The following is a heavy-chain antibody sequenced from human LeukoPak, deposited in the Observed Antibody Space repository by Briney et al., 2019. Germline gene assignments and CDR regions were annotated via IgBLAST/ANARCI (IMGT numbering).Heavy chain of an antibody. D-gene: IGHD7-27*01. CDR2: INHSGST. J-gene: IGHJ4*02. CDR1: GGSFSGYY. CDR3: ASRKLGNDY. V-gene: IGHV4-34*01. Sequence: PSETLSLTCAVYGGSFSGYYWSWIRQPPGKGLEWIGEINHSGSTNYNPSLRSRVTISVDTSKNQFSLKLSSVTAADTAVYYCASRKLGNDYWGQGTLVTVSS.